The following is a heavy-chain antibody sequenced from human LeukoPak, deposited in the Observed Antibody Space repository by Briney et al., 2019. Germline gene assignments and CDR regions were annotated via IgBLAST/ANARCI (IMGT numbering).Heavy chain of an antibody. D-gene: IGHD3-9*01. CDR1: GGSISSYY. Sequence: SETLSLTCTVSGGSISSYYWSWIRQPPGKGLEWIGYIYYSGSTNYNPSLKSRVTISVDTSKNQFSLKLSSVTAADTAVYYCARVAMFFDWPDYFDYWVQGTLVTVSS. V-gene: IGHV4-59*01. CDR3: ARVAMFFDWPDYFDY. CDR2: IYYSGST. J-gene: IGHJ4*02.